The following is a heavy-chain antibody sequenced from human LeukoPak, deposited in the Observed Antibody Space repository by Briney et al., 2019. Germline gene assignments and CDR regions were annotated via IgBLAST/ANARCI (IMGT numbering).Heavy chain of an antibody. Sequence: GASLRLSCAASGFTFSSYAMSWVRQAPGKGLEWVSAISGSGGSTYYADSVKGRFTISRDNCKNTLYLQMNSLRAEDTAVYYCAKGSVAAVVGRKLDAFDIWGQGTMVTVSS. CDR1: GFTFSSYA. J-gene: IGHJ3*02. D-gene: IGHD6-19*01. CDR3: AKGSVAAVVGRKLDAFDI. V-gene: IGHV3-23*01. CDR2: ISGSGGST.